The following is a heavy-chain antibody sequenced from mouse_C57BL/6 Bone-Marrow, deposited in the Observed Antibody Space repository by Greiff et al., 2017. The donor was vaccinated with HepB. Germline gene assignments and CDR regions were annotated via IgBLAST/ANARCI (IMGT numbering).Heavy chain of an antibody. J-gene: IGHJ4*01. D-gene: IGHD1-1*01. V-gene: IGHV5-17*01. CDR2: ISSGRSTI. CDR1: GFTFSDYG. Sequence: VKLMESGGGLVKPGGSLKLSCAASGFTFSDYGMHWVRQAPEKGLEWVAYISSGRSTIYYADTVKGRFTISRDNAKNTLFLQMTSLRSEDTAMYYCATYYGSSSSYYAMDYWGQGTSVTVSS. CDR3: ATYYGSSSSYYAMDY.